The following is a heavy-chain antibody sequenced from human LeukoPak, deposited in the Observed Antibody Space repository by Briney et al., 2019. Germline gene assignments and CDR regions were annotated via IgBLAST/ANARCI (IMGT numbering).Heavy chain of an antibody. CDR1: GFTFSSYA. D-gene: IGHD6-19*01. CDR2: ISYDGSNK. V-gene: IGHV3-30-3*01. CDR3: ARDPPDGSGWSFDY. J-gene: IGHJ4*02. Sequence: GGSLRLSCAASGFTFSSYAMHWVRQAPGKGLEWVAVISYDGSNKYYADSVKGRFTISRDNSKNTLYLQMNSLRAEDTAVYYCARDPPDGSGWSFDYWGQGALVTVSS.